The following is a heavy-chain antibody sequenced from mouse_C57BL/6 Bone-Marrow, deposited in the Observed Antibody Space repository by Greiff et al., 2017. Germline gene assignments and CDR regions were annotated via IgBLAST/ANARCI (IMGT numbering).Heavy chain of an antibody. CDR3: ARGGLRDY. Sequence: VQLQQSGPELVKPGASVKISCKASGYTFTDYYMNWVKQSHGKSLEWIGDINPNNGGTSYNQKFKGKATLTVDKSSSTAYMELRSLTSEDSAVYYCARGGLRDYWGQGTSVTVSS. CDR1: GYTFTDYY. J-gene: IGHJ4*01. V-gene: IGHV1-26*01. CDR2: INPNNGGT.